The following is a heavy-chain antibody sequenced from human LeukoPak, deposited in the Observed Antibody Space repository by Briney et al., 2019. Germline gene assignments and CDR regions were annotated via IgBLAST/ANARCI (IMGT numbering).Heavy chain of an antibody. Sequence: GGSLRLSCAASGFTFSKFPMGWVRQAPGKGLEWVSHITSSSSAIYYADSVKGRFSISRDSAKNSLYLQMNSLRAEDTAVYYCARHLYSSSPDWGQGTLVTVSS. CDR1: GFTFSKFP. CDR2: ITSSSSAI. CDR3: ARHLYSSSPD. V-gene: IGHV3-48*01. J-gene: IGHJ4*02. D-gene: IGHD6-6*01.